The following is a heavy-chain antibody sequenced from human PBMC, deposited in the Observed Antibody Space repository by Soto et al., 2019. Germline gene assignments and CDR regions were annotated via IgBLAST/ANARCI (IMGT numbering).Heavy chain of an antibody. D-gene: IGHD6-13*01. CDR3: ARSLASYSSSWPNY. J-gene: IGHJ4*02. Sequence: SVKVSCKASGGTFSSYAISWVRQAPGQGLEWMGGIIPIFGTANYAQKFQGRVTITADEPTSTAYMELSSLRSEDTAVYYCARSLASYSSSWPNYWGQGTLVTVSS. V-gene: IGHV1-69*13. CDR2: IIPIFGTA. CDR1: GGTFSSYA.